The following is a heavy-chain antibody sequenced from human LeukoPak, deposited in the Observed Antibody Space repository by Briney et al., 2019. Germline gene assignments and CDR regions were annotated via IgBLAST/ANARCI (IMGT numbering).Heavy chain of an antibody. V-gene: IGHV4-39*07. CDR3: ARAYGTVKDNWFDP. CDR2: IYSSGST. CDR1: GGSISSSYYY. J-gene: IGHJ5*02. D-gene: IGHD1-1*01. Sequence: SETLFLTCTVSGGSISSSYYYWGWIRQPPGKGLEWIGSIYSSGSTYYNPSLKSRVTISVDTSKNQFSLKLSSVTAADTAVYYCARAYGTVKDNWFDPWGQGTLVTVSS.